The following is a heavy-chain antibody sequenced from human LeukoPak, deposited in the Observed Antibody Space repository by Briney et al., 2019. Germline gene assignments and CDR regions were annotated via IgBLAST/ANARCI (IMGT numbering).Heavy chain of an antibody. CDR3: ARASAGAIFYYGMDV. CDR1: GGSTSRHY. Sequence: PSETLSLTCTFSGGSTSRHYWSWIRQSPGKGLEWIGCIYNSGSTRYNPSLKSRVTISEDTSQNQFSLRLNSVTAADTAVYFCARASAGAIFYYGMDVWGQGTTVTVSS. J-gene: IGHJ6*02. V-gene: IGHV4-59*11. CDR2: IYNSGST. D-gene: IGHD3-3*01.